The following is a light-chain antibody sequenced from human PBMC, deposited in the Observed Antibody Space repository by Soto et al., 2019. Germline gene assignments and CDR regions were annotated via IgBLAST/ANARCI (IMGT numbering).Light chain of an antibody. CDR1: QSVSSN. Sequence: EIVMTQSPATLSGSPGERATLSCRASQSVSSNLAWYQQKPGQAPRLLIHGASTRATGTPARFSGSGSGTEFTLTISSLQSEDFAVYYCQQYNKWPLITFGQGTRLEIK. J-gene: IGKJ5*01. CDR3: QQYNKWPLIT. V-gene: IGKV3-15*01. CDR2: GAS.